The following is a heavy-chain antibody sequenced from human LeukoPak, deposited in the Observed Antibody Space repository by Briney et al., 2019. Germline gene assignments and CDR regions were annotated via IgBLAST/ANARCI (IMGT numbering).Heavy chain of an antibody. CDR1: GGSFSGYY. V-gene: IGHV4-34*01. CDR2: INHSGST. D-gene: IGHD3-22*01. CDR3: TRLGGYTNWFDP. Sequence: PSETLSLTCAVYGGSFSGYYWSWIRQPPGKGLEWIGEINHSGSTNYNPSLKGRVTISVDTSKNQFSLKLSSVTAADTAVYYCTRLGGYTNWFDPWGQGTLVTVSS. J-gene: IGHJ5*02.